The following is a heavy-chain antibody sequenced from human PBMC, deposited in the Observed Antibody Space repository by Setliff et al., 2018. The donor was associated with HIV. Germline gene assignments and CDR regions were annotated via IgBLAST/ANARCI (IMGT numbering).Heavy chain of an antibody. J-gene: IGHJ4*02. CDR2: ISAYSGDT. D-gene: IGHD3-10*01. Sequence: ASVKVSCTASGYTFTSYGFSWVRQAPGQGLQWMGWISAYSGDTRFAQEFQGRLTMTTDTSTNTAYMALGSLKSDDTAVYYCARDARDHFYGSGHIDKWGQGTQVTVSS. CDR3: ARDARDHFYGSGHIDK. CDR1: GYTFTSYG. V-gene: IGHV1-18*01.